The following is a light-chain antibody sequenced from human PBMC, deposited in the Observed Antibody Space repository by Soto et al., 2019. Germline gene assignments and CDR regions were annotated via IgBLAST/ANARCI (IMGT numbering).Light chain of an antibody. CDR3: QQYNSYS. CDR1: QSISSW. J-gene: IGKJ1*01. CDR2: KAY. V-gene: IGKV1-5*03. Sequence: DIQMTQSPSTLSPSLGERATITCRASQSISSWLAWYHQKPGKAPKLLIYKAYSLESGVPSRFSGSGYRTEFTLTISSLQPDDFATYYCQQYNSYSFGQGNKVDIK.